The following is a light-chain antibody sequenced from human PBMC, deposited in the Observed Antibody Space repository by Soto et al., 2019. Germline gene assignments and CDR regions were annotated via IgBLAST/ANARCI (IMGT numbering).Light chain of an antibody. CDR2: DAS. CDR3: QQRSNWPPQIT. V-gene: IGKV3-11*01. J-gene: IGKJ5*01. CDR1: QSVSSY. Sequence: EIVLTQAPATLSLSPGERSTLSCRASQSVSSYLAWYQQKPGQAPXXLXXDASNRATGIPARFSGSGSGTDFTLTLSSLEPEDFAVYYCQQRSNWPPQITFGQGTRLEIK.